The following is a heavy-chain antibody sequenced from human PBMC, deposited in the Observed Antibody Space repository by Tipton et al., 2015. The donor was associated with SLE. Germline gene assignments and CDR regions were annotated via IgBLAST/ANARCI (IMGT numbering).Heavy chain of an antibody. CDR3: VRAYRRDGMNV. Sequence: TLSLTCTVSGVSINSHHWSWVRQPPGKGLEWIGYIDYTGSTKYNPSLRSRVTISLDKSKSQFSLNLRSVISADTALHYCVRAYRRDGMNVWGQGTTVAVFS. V-gene: IGHV4-59*11. CDR1: GVSINSHH. J-gene: IGHJ6*02. D-gene: IGHD5-24*01. CDR2: IDYTGST.